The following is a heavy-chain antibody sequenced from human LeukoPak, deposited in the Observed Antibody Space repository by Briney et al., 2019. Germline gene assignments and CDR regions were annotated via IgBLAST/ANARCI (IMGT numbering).Heavy chain of an antibody. V-gene: IGHV3-23*01. D-gene: IGHD5-12*01. CDR1: GFTFSSYA. CDR3: AKEKGLVATTEYFDY. CDR2: ISGSGGST. Sequence: GGSLRLYCAASGFTFSSYAMSWVRQAPGKGLEWVSAISGSGGSTYYADSVKGRFTISRDNSKTTLYLQMNSLRAEDTAVYYCAKEKGLVATTEYFDYWGQGTLVTVSS. J-gene: IGHJ4*02.